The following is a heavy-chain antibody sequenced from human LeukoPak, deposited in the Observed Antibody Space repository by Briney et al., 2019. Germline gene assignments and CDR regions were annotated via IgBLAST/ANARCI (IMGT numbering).Heavy chain of an antibody. D-gene: IGHD3-10*01. CDR1: GFTFSSYW. CDR3: ARGSRRHVGSGSPYFDY. CDR2: IKQDGSEK. J-gene: IGHJ4*02. Sequence: QTGGSLRLSCAASGFTFSSYWMSWVRQAPGKGLEWVANIKQDGSEKYYVDSVKGRFTISRDNAKNSLYLQMNSLRAEDTAVYYCARGSRRHVGSGSPYFDYWGQGTLVTVSS. V-gene: IGHV3-7*01.